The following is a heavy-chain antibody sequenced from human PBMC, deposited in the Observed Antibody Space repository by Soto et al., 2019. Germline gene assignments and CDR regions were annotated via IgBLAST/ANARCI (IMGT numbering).Heavy chain of an antibody. V-gene: IGHV3-74*01. Sequence: EVQVVESGGGLVQPGGSLRLSCAASGFTFSNYWMHWVRQAPGKGLVWVSRINTDGSTTTYADSVKGRFTISRDNATNTLYLQMNSLRADDTAVYYCVREAYGDNGDYWGQGTLVTVSS. J-gene: IGHJ4*02. CDR1: GFTFSNYW. CDR2: INTDGSTT. CDR3: VREAYGDNGDY. D-gene: IGHD4-17*01.